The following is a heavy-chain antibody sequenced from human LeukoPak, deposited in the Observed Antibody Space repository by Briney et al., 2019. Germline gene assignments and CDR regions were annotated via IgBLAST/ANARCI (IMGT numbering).Heavy chain of an antibody. J-gene: IGHJ6*03. V-gene: IGHV4-34*01. CDR2: INHSGST. CDR1: GGSFSGYY. Sequence: SETLSLTCAVYGGSFSGYYWSWIRQPPGKGLEWIGEINHSGSTNYNPSLKSRVTISVDTSKNQFSLKLSSVTAADTAVYYCARRRYYGSGSYYKHYYYYYMDVWGKGTTVTISS. CDR3: ARRRYYGSGSYYKHYYYYYMDV. D-gene: IGHD3-10*01.